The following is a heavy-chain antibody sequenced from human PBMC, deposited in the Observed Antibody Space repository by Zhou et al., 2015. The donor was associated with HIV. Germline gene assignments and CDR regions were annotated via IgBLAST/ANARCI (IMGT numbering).Heavy chain of an antibody. V-gene: IGHV1-69*18. J-gene: IGHJ4*02. Sequence: QVQLVQSGAEVKKPGSSVKVSCKAPGGTFTSYGISWVRQAPGQGLEWMGRIIPLFGTANYAQKFQGRVMITADESTTTVYMELSSLRSEDTAVYYCAGGSVEMATKYYFDYWGQGTLVTVSS. D-gene: IGHD5-24*01. CDR1: GGTFTSYG. CDR3: AGGSVEMATKYYFDY. CDR2: IIPLFGTA.